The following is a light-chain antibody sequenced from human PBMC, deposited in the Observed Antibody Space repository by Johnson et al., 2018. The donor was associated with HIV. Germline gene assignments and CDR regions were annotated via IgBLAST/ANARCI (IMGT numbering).Light chain of an antibody. CDR3: GTWDSGLGAVYV. J-gene: IGLJ1*01. V-gene: IGLV1-51*01. CDR2: DNN. CDR1: SSNIGNNY. Sequence: QSVLTQPPSVSAAPGQTFTISCSGSSSNIGNNYVSWYQQLPGTVPKLLIYDNNKRPSGIPDRFSGSKSGTSATLGITGLQTGDEADYYCGTWDSGLGAVYVFGPGTKVTVL.